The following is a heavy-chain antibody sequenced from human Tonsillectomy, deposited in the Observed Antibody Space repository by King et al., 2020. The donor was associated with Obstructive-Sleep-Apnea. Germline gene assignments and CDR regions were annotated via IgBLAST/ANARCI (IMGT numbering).Heavy chain of an antibody. Sequence: QLQESGPGLVKPSGTLSLTCSVSGGSISGNRYYWGWIRQPPGKGLEWIGSIYYSGSTFYNPSLKSRVTISIDTSENQFSLKLNSVTAADTAIYFCARKGTSGSYPDYWGQGTLVTVSS. CDR1: GGSISGNRYY. CDR2: IYYSGST. CDR3: ARKGTSGSYPDY. D-gene: IGHD3-10*01. J-gene: IGHJ4*02. V-gene: IGHV4-39*07.